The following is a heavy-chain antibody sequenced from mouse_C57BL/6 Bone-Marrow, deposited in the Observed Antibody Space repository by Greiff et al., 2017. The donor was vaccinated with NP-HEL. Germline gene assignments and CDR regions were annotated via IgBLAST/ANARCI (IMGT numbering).Heavy chain of an antibody. CDR1: GFTFSSYA. D-gene: IGHD1-1*01. Sequence: EVKVVESGGGLVKPGGSLKLSCAASGFTFSSYAMSWVRQTPEKRLEWVATISDGGSYTYYPDNVKGRFTISRDNAKNNLYLQMSHLKSEDTAMYYCAREGENYGYWFAYWGQGTLVTVSA. J-gene: IGHJ3*01. CDR2: ISDGGSYT. CDR3: AREGENYGYWFAY. V-gene: IGHV5-4*01.